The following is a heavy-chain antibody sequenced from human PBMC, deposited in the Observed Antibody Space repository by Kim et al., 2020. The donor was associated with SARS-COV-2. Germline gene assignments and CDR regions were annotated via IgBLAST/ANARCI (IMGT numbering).Heavy chain of an antibody. CDR1: GGTFSSYA. CDR2: IIPILGIA. J-gene: IGHJ6*02. CDR3: ATTSAITVVTSPYYYYGMDV. Sequence: SVKVSCKASGGTFSSYAISWVRQAPGQGLEWMGRIIPILGIANYAQKFQGRVTITADNSTSTAYMELSILSSEVTAVYYCATTSAITVVTSPYYYYGMDVSGQGTTVTVSS. V-gene: IGHV1-69*04. D-gene: IGHD2-15*01.